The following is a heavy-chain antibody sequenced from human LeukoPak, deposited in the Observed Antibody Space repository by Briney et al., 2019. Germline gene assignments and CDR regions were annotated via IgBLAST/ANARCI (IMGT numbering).Heavy chain of an antibody. Sequence: GASVKVSCKASGYTFTGYYMHWVRQAPGQGLEWMGWINPNSGGTNYAQKFQGRVTMTRDMSTSTVYMELSSLRSEDTAVYYCARARNRGYCSSTSCPPDGGAFDIWGQGTMVTVSS. CDR1: GYTFTGYY. J-gene: IGHJ3*02. V-gene: IGHV1-2*02. D-gene: IGHD2-2*01. CDR2: INPNSGGT. CDR3: ARARNRGYCSSTSCPPDGGAFDI.